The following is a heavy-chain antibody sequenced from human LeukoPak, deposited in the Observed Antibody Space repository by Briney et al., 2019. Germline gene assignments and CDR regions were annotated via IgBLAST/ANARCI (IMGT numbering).Heavy chain of an antibody. CDR1: GGSISSDGYY. Sequence: SETLSLTCAVSGGSISSDGYYWSWIRQHPGKGLEWIGYIYYSGSTYYNPSLKSRVTISVDTSKNQFSLKLSSVTAADTAVYYCARGSSSWYYYYGMDVRGQGTTVTVSS. J-gene: IGHJ6*02. CDR3: ARGSSSWYYYYGMDV. CDR2: IYYSGST. V-gene: IGHV4-31*11. D-gene: IGHD6-13*01.